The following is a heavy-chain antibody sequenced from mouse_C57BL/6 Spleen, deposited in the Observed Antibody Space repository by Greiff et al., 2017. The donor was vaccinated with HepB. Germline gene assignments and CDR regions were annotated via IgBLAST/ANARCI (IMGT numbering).Heavy chain of an antibody. CDR2: IHPNSGST. CDR1: GYTFTSYW. J-gene: IGHJ2*01. Sequence: VQLQQSGAELVKPGASVKLSCKASGYTFTSYWMHWVKQRPGQGLEWIGMIHPNSGSTNYNEKFKSKATLTVDKSSSTAYMQLSSLTSEDSAVYYCARVSYYYGSSYYFDYWGQGTTLTVSS. CDR3: ARVSYYYGSSYYFDY. D-gene: IGHD1-1*01. V-gene: IGHV1-64*01.